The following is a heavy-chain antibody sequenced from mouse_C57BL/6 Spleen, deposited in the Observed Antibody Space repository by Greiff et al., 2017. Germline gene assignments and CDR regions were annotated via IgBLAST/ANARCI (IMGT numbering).Heavy chain of an antibody. V-gene: IGHV14-4*01. CDR2: IDPENGDT. J-gene: IGHJ2*01. Sequence: VQLKESGAELVRPGASVKLSCTASGFNIKDDYMHWVKQRPEQGLEWIGWIDPENGDTEYASKFQGKATITADTSSNTAYLQLSSLTSEDTAVYYCTTDYYGSTHYFDYWGQGTTLTVSS. D-gene: IGHD1-1*01. CDR1: GFNIKDDY. CDR3: TTDYYGSTHYFDY.